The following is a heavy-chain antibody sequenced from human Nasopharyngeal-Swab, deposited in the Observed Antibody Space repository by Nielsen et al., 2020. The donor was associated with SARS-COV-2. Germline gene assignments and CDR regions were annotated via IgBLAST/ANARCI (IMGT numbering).Heavy chain of an antibody. CDR2: ISASSSSI. CDR3: ARTAAFCGGDCYSDFFQH. V-gene: IGHV3-21*01. Sequence: GESLKISCAASGFTFSTYNMNWVRQTPGKGLAWVSSISASSSSIWYADSVKGRFTISRDNAQNSLYLQMNNLRADDTAVYYCARTAAFCGGDCYSDFFQHWGQGTLVTVSS. D-gene: IGHD2-21*02. J-gene: IGHJ1*01. CDR1: GFTFSTYN.